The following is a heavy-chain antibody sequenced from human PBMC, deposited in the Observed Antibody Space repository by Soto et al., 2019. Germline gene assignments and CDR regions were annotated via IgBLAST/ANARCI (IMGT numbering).Heavy chain of an antibody. Sequence: ASVKVSCKASGYTFANYAMHWVRQAPGQRLEWMGWINAGNGNTKYSQKFQGRVTITRDTSASTAYMELSSLRSEDTAVYYCARVSGYYLPDYWGQGTLVTVSS. J-gene: IGHJ4*02. V-gene: IGHV1-3*01. D-gene: IGHD5-12*01. CDR3: ARVSGYYLPDY. CDR1: GYTFANYA. CDR2: INAGNGNT.